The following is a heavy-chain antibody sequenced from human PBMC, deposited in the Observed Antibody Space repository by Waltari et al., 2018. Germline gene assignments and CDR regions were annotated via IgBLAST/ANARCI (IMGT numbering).Heavy chain of an antibody. CDR1: GFSLNNHG. CDR3: AREARSSPAGYFDY. CDR2: RWYDGRQQ. V-gene: IGHV3-33*01. Sequence: QVQLVESGGGVVQPGRSLRLSCAASGFSLNNHGMHWVRQAPGKGLEWVALRWYDGRQQNDGDSVNGRLTLYRDTSKNTLYLQINSLRVEDTAVYYCAREARSSPAGYFDYWGQGTLVTVSS. J-gene: IGHJ4*02.